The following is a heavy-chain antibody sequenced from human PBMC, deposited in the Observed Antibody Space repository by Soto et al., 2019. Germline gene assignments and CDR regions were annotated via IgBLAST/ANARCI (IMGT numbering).Heavy chain of an antibody. J-gene: IGHJ4*02. CDR3: GAPPGGGGY. CDR2: IYSGGYT. CDR1: GFTVSNNY. D-gene: IGHD3-10*01. V-gene: IGHV3-53*01. Sequence: EVQLVESGGGLIQPGGSLRLSCAVSGFTVSNNYMSWVRQAPGKGLEGVSVIYSGGYTAYGDSVKGRFTISRDNSKNTLYLKKNCLGADGPALYFWGAPPGGGGYWGQGTLVTVSS.